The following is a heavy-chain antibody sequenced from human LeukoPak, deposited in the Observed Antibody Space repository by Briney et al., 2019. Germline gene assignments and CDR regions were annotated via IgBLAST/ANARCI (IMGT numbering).Heavy chain of an antibody. CDR2: IYYSGST. CDR3: ARGPGRSYYYYMDV. CDR1: GGSISSSSYY. D-gene: IGHD3-10*01. Sequence: SETLSLTCTVSGGSISSSSYYWGWIRQPPGKGLEWIGYIYYSGSTNYNPSLKSRVTISVDTSKNQFSLKLSSVTAADTAVYYCARGPGRSYYYYMDVWGKGTTVTISS. V-gene: IGHV4-61*05. J-gene: IGHJ6*03.